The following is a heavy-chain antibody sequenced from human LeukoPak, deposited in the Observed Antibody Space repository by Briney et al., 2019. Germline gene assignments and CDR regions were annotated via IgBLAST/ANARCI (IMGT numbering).Heavy chain of an antibody. Sequence: PSETLSLTCTVSGDSISSYYWSWIRQPPGKGLEWIGYAYYSGTTNYNPSLKSRVTISVDTSKSQFSLNLSPVTAADTAVYYCARHNDYNLDYWGQGTLVTVSS. J-gene: IGHJ4*02. CDR2: AYYSGTT. CDR1: GDSISSYY. CDR3: ARHNDYNLDY. V-gene: IGHV4-59*08. D-gene: IGHD5-24*01.